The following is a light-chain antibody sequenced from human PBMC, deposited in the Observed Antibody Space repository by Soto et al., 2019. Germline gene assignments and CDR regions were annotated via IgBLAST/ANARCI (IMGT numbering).Light chain of an antibody. CDR2: WAS. J-gene: IGKJ1*01. V-gene: IGKV4-1*01. CDR1: QSVFQTSSNKNY. Sequence: DIVMTQSPDSLAVSLGERATINCKSSQSVFQTSSNKNYLAWYQQKQAQPXKXXIYWASTRESGVPDRFSGSGSGTDLTITISSLQAEDGEVDEGQHYTSIPRTFGQGTKVDIK. CDR3: QHYTSIPRT.